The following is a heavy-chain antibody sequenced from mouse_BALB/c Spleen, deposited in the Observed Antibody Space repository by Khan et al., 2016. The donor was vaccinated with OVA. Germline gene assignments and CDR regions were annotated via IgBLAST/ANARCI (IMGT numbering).Heavy chain of an antibody. D-gene: IGHD2-14*01. CDR1: GFSLSSYN. Sequence: QVQLEESGPGLVAPSQSLSITCTVSGFSLSSYNIHWVRQPPGKGLEWLGMIWGGGGTDYNSTLISRLCISKDNSRSQVFKKMNMLQTDVTSMYSYTKAYYRYDCYCGMDYWGQGTSVTVSS. CDR3: TKAYYRYDCYCGMDY. V-gene: IGHV2-6-4*01. J-gene: IGHJ4*01. CDR2: IWGGGGT.